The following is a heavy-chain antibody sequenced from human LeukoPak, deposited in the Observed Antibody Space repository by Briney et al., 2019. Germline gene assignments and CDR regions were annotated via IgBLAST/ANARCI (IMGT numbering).Heavy chain of an antibody. J-gene: IGHJ4*02. CDR1: GFTVSSNY. Sequence: GSLRLSCAASGFTVSSNYMSWVRQAPGKGLEWVSVIYSGGSTYYADSVKGRFTISRDNSKNTLYLQMNSLRAEDTAVYYCAREGSSSPFDYWGQGTLVTVSS. CDR2: IYSGGST. V-gene: IGHV3-53*01. CDR3: AREGSSSPFDY. D-gene: IGHD6-6*01.